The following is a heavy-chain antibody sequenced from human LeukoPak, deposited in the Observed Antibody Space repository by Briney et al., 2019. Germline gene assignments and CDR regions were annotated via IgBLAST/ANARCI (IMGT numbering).Heavy chain of an antibody. D-gene: IGHD6-13*01. CDR1: GYTFTSYG. Sequence: ASVKVSCKASGYTFTSYGISWVRQAPGQGPEWMGWINPNSGGTNYAQKFQGRVTMTRDTSISTAYMELSRLRSDDTAVYYCAREAAAGNFDYWGQGTLVTVSS. V-gene: IGHV1-2*02. CDR3: AREAAAGNFDY. CDR2: INPNSGGT. J-gene: IGHJ4*02.